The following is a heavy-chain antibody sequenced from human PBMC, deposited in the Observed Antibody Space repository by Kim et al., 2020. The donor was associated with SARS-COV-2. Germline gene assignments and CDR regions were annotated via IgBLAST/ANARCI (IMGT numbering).Heavy chain of an antibody. V-gene: IGHV1-18*04. J-gene: IGHJ4*02. D-gene: IGHD3-22*01. CDR3: AREDSGYDSSGYYPDY. CDR1: GYTFTSYG. Sequence: ASVKVSCKASGYTFTSYGISWVRQAPGQGLEWMGWISAYNGNTNYAQKLQGRVTMTTDTSTSTAYMELRSLRSDDTAVYYCAREDSGYDSSGYYPDYWGQGTLVTVSS. CDR2: ISAYNGNT.